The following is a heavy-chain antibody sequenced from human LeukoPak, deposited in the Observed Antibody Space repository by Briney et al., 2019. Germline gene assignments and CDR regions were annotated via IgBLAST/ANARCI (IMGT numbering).Heavy chain of an antibody. CDR2: FFTSGST. J-gene: IGHJ6*03. CDR1: GDSISSGRYY. CDR3: ARTVRFYYMDV. Sequence: PSETLSLTCTVSGDSISSGRYYWTWIRQPAGKGLEWIGRFFTSGSTNYNPSLKSRVTISADTSKNQFSLKLNSVTAADTAVYYCARTVRFYYMDVWGKGTTVTISS. V-gene: IGHV4-61*02. D-gene: IGHD3-10*01.